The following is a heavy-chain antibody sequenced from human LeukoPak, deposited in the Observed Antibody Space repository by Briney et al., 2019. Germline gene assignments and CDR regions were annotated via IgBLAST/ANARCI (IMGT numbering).Heavy chain of an antibody. Sequence: GGSLRLSCAASGFTFSSYGMNWVRQAPGKGLEWVSYISSSGTTIYYADSVKGRFTISRDNAKNSLYLQMNSLRAEDTAVYYCARDRLGYCSGGSCFGDYWGQGTLVTVSS. V-gene: IGHV3-48*04. D-gene: IGHD2-15*01. CDR1: GFTFSSYG. J-gene: IGHJ4*02. CDR3: ARDRLGYCSGGSCFGDY. CDR2: ISSSGTTI.